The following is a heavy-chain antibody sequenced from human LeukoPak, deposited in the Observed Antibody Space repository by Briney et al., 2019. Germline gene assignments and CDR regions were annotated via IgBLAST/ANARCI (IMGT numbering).Heavy chain of an antibody. J-gene: IGHJ5*02. D-gene: IGHD1-1*01. Sequence: ASVKVSCKASGYTFTSYDINWVRQATGQGLEWMGWMSPNSGNTGYAQKFQGRVTMTRNTSISTAYMELSSLRSEDTAVYYCARGRTTGTTRYWFDPWGQGTLVTVSS. CDR3: ARGRTTGTTRYWFDP. CDR1: GYTFTSYD. V-gene: IGHV1-8*01. CDR2: MSPNSGNT.